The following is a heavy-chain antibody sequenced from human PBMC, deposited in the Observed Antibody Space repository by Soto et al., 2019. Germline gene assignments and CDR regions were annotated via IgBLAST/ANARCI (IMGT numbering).Heavy chain of an antibody. Sequence: GPEAKKPGASVRVSCKASGYAFTNYGITWVRLAPGQGLEWLGWISAYNGDPNYAEKFQDRVTMTTDTSTSTAYMELRSLRPDDTAVYFCARDIISTTLFLDYWGQGTQVTVSS. J-gene: IGHJ4*02. CDR2: ISAYNGDP. CDR1: GYAFTNYG. D-gene: IGHD3-3*02. CDR3: ARDIISTTLFLDY. V-gene: IGHV1-18*04.